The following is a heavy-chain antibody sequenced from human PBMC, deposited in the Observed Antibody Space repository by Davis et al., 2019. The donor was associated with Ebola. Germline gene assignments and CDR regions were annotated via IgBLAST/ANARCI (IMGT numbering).Heavy chain of an antibody. CDR1: VITFSSYA. V-gene: IGHV3-23*01. CDR2: ISGSGGRT. CDR3: AKSGLSFGVVKYHYGMDV. D-gene: IGHD3-3*01. J-gene: IGHJ6*04. Sequence: GGSLRLSCTDSVITFSSYAMTLVRQAPGKGLEWVSAISGSGGRTYYADSVKGRFTISRDNSKKTLYLQMNSLRAEDTAVYYCAKSGLSFGVVKYHYGMDVWGKGTTVTVYS.